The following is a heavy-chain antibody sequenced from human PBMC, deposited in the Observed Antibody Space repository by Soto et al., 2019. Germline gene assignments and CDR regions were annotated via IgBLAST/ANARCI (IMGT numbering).Heavy chain of an antibody. CDR3: AKVLSRGITGNDAFDN. CDR1: GFTFSSYA. J-gene: IGHJ3*02. Sequence: GGSLRLSCAASGFTFSSYAMSWVRQAPGKGLEWVSAISGSGGSTYYADSVKGRFTISRDNSKNTLYLQMNSLKAEDTAVYFCAKVLSRGITGNDAFDNWGQGTMVTVSS. V-gene: IGHV3-23*01. D-gene: IGHD3-16*01. CDR2: ISGSGGST.